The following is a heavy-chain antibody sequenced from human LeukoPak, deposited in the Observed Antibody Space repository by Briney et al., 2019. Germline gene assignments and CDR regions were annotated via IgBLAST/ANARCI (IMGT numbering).Heavy chain of an antibody. Sequence: PGGSLRLSCAASGSTFSRYAMHWVRQAPGKGLEWVAVTSPDGNEKYYADSVKGRFTISRDNSKNTVFLQMNSLSTEDTAVYSCFAGSAYYYDSWGQGTLVTVSS. J-gene: IGHJ5*01. CDR2: TSPDGNEK. CDR3: FAGSAYYYDS. CDR1: GSTFSRYA. V-gene: IGHV3-30*01. D-gene: IGHD3-22*01.